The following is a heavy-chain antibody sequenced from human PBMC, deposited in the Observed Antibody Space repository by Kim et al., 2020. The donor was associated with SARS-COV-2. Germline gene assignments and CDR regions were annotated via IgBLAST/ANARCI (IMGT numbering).Heavy chain of an antibody. CDR2: ISAYNGNT. CDR3: ARVPYYGSGLKGYYYGMDV. Sequence: ASVKVSCKASGYTFTSYGISWVRQAPGQGLEWMGWISAYNGNTNYAQKLLGRVTMTTDTSTSTAYMELRSLRSDDTAVYYCARVPYYGSGLKGYYYGMDVWGQGTTVTVSS. CDR1: GYTFTSYG. J-gene: IGHJ6*02. D-gene: IGHD3-10*01. V-gene: IGHV1-18*01.